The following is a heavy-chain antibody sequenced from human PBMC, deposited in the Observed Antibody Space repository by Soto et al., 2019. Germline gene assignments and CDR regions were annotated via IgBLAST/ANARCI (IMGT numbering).Heavy chain of an antibody. Sequence: SETLSLTCTVSGGSISSGGYYWSWIRQHPGKGLEWIGYIYYSGSTHYNPSLKSRLTISLDTSKNQFSLVLSSVTAADTAVYYCARGRYYYDRSGYHNWFDPWGQGTLVTVSS. CDR2: IYYSGST. D-gene: IGHD3-22*01. V-gene: IGHV4-30-4*08. J-gene: IGHJ5*02. CDR1: GGSISSGGYY. CDR3: ARGRYYYDRSGYHNWFDP.